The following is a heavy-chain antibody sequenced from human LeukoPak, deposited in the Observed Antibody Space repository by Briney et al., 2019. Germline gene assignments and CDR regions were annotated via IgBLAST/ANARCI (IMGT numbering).Heavy chain of an antibody. D-gene: IGHD1-26*01. CDR2: IIPIFGTA. Sequence: SVKVSCXASGGTFSNYAISWVRQAPGQGLEWMGGIIPIFGTANYAQKFQGRVTITADESTSTAYMELSSLRSEDTAVYYCARDPPSWRELGREAFDIWGQGTMVTVSS. V-gene: IGHV1-69*01. CDR3: ARDPPSWRELGREAFDI. J-gene: IGHJ3*02. CDR1: GGTFSNYA.